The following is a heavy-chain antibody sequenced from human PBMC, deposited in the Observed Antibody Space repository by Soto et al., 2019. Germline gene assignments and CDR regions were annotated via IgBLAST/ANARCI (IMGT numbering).Heavy chain of an antibody. CDR3: ARMRGSYDFDY. Sequence: EVQLVESGGGLVKPGGSLRLSCAASGFTFSSYSMNWVRQAPGKGLEWVSSISSSTGYIDYADSVKGRFTISRDNAKNSLYLQMNSLRAEDTAVHYCARMRGSYDFDYWGQGTLVTVSS. CDR2: ISSSTGYI. V-gene: IGHV3-21*01. J-gene: IGHJ4*02. D-gene: IGHD1-26*01. CDR1: GFTFSSYS.